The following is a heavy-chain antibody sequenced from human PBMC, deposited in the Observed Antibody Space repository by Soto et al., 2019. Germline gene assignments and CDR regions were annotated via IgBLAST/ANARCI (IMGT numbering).Heavy chain of an antibody. J-gene: IGHJ5*02. D-gene: IGHD6-19*01. CDR2: ISYDGSNK. Sequence: QVQLVESGGGVVQPGRSLRLSCAASGFTFSSYGMHWVRQAPGKGLEWVAVISYDGSNKYYADSVQGRFTISRDNSKNTLYLQMNSLRAEVTAVYYCAKEYSIPVGACDPWGQETLVTVSS. CDR3: AKEYSIPVGACDP. CDR1: GFTFSSYG. V-gene: IGHV3-30*18.